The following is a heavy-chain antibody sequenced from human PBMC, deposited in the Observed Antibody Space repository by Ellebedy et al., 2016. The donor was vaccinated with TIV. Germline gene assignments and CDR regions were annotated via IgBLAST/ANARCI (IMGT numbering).Heavy chain of an antibody. CDR3: ARGPPSIFYCSSTSCYNWFDP. Sequence: ASVKVSXXASGYTFTSYGISWVRQAPGQGLEWMGWISAYNGNTNYAQKLQGRVTMTTDTSTSTAYMELRSLRSDDTAVYYCARGPPSIFYCSSTSCYNWFDPWGQGTLVTVSS. D-gene: IGHD2-2*01. V-gene: IGHV1-18*01. CDR2: ISAYNGNT. CDR1: GYTFTSYG. J-gene: IGHJ5*02.